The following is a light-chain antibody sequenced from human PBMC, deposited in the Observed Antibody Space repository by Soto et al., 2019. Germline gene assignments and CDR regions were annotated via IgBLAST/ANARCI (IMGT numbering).Light chain of an antibody. J-gene: IGLJ3*02. V-gene: IGLV1-40*01. CDR2: GNT. CDR3: SSYTKSSTPWV. CDR1: SSHIGAGYD. Sequence: QSVLTQPPSVSGAPGQRVTISCSGSSSHIGAGYDFHWYQQLPGTAPKLLIYGNTNRPSGVPDRFSGSKSGTSASLAITGLQAEDEADYYCSSYTKSSTPWVFGGGTKVTVL.